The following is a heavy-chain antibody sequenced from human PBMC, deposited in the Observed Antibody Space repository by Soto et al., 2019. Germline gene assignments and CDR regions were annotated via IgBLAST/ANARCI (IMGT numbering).Heavy chain of an antibody. CDR3: ARERGDFATVRFNP. J-gene: IGHJ5*02. Sequence: ASVKVSCKASGYTFTSYDINWVRQATGQGLEWMGWMNPNSGNTGYAQKFQGRVTMTRNTSISTAYMELSSLRSEDTAVYYCARERGDFATVRFNPWGQGTQVTVSS. V-gene: IGHV1-8*01. D-gene: IGHD2-21*02. CDR1: GYTFTSYD. CDR2: MNPNSGNT.